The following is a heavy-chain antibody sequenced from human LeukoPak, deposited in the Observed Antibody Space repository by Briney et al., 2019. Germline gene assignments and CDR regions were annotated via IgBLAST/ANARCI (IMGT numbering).Heavy chain of an antibody. V-gene: IGHV4-34*01. CDR2: INHSGST. CDR3: ARGGRNSCFDY. CDR1: GGSFSGYY. Sequence: PSETLSLTCAVYGGSFSGYYWSWIRRPPGKGLEWIGEINHSGSTNYNPSLKSRVTISVDTSKNQFSLKLSSVTAADTAVYYCARGGRNSCFDYWGQGTLVTVSS. D-gene: IGHD6-13*01. J-gene: IGHJ4*02.